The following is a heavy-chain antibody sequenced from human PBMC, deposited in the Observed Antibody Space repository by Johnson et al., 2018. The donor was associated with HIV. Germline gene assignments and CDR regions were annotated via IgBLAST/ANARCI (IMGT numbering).Heavy chain of an antibody. Sequence: VQLVESGGGLVQSGGSLSLSCGASGFSVSNNYMNWVRQAPGKGLEWVSVIYTGGSTYYADSVRGRFTISRDNSKNTLYLQMNSLRAEDTAVYYCAKIIGYSSGLEIWGQGTMVTVSS. CDR2: IYTGGST. D-gene: IGHD6-19*01. CDR1: GFSVSNNY. V-gene: IGHV3-66*01. J-gene: IGHJ3*02. CDR3: AKIIGYSSGLEI.